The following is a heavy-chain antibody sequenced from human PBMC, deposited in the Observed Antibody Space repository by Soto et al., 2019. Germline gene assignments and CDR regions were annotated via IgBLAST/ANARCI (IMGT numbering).Heavy chain of an antibody. Sequence: SEARSVTCAVSGGSSSRGNWWVCRRQPPGKGLEWAGEIYHSGSTHYHPSLKRRVTISVDKSKNQFSLKLSSVTAADTAAYYCARVSGSYYYGMDVWGQGTTVT. CDR1: GGSSSRGNW. J-gene: IGHJ6*02. CDR2: IYHSGST. CDR3: ARVSGSYYYGMDV. D-gene: IGHD3-10*01. V-gene: IGHV4-4*02.